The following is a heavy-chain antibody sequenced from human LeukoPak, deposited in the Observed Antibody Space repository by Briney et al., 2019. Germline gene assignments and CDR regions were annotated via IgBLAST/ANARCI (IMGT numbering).Heavy chain of an antibody. CDR3: ARGPIFGVVIMYFDY. CDR1: GYTFTSYA. CDR2: INTNTGNP. J-gene: IGHJ4*02. D-gene: IGHD3-3*01. V-gene: IGHV7-4-1*02. Sequence: ASVTVSCKASGYTFTSYAMNWVRQAPGQGLEWMGWINTNTGNPTYAQGFTGRFVFSLDTSVSTAYLQISSLKAEDTAVYYCARGPIFGVVIMYFDYWGQGTLVTVSS.